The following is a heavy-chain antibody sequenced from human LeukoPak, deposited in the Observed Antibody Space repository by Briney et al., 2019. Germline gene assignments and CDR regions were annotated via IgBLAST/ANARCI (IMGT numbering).Heavy chain of an antibody. V-gene: IGHV3-74*01. CDR3: ARSPELELVWFDP. D-gene: IGHD1-7*01. CDR2: INSDGSST. J-gene: IGHJ5*02. Sequence: GGSLRLSCAASGFTFSSYWMHWVRQAPGKGLVWVSRINSDGSSTSYADSVKGRFTISRDNAKNTLYLQMNSLRAEDTAVYYCARSPELELVWFDPWGQGTLVTVSS. CDR1: GFTFSSYW.